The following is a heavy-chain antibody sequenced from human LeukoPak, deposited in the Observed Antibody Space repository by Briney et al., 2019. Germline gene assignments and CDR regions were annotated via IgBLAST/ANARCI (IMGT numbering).Heavy chain of an antibody. V-gene: IGHV1-69*06. CDR2: IIPIFGTA. J-gene: IGHJ4*02. CDR3: ARENCGGDCYPDY. CDR1: GGTFSSYA. Sequence: SVKVSCKASGGTFSSYAISWVRQAPGQGLEWMGGIIPIFGTANYAQKFQGRVTITADKSTSTAYMELSSLRPEDTAVYYCARENCGGDCYPDYWGQGTLVTVSS. D-gene: IGHD2-21*02.